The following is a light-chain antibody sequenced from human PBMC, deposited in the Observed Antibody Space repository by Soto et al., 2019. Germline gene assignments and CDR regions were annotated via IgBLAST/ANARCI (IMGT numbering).Light chain of an antibody. CDR1: QTIDKK. CDR3: QQYDLYWT. Sequence: DIQLTQSPSMQSASVGDRVTITCRASQTIDKKLAWYQQKPGKAPKLLIFDASTLETGVPLRFSGSGSGTEFSLSINRLQPEDFGTYFCQQYDLYWTFGQGTKVEI. J-gene: IGKJ1*01. CDR2: DAS. V-gene: IGKV1-5*01.